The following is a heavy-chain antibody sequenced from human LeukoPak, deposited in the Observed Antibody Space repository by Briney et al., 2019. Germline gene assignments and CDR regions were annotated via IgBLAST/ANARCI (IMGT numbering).Heavy chain of an antibody. Sequence: GRSLRLSCAASGFTFSSYGMHWVRQAPGKGLEWVALISYDRSNKYYADSVKDRFSISRDNSKNTLYLRMNSLRAEDTAVYYCAKDSQRLYYYGSGSYPSSESWGQGTLVTVSS. CDR3: AKDSQRLYYYGSGSYPSSES. D-gene: IGHD3-10*01. CDR1: GFTFSSYG. V-gene: IGHV3-30*18. CDR2: ISYDRSNK. J-gene: IGHJ5*02.